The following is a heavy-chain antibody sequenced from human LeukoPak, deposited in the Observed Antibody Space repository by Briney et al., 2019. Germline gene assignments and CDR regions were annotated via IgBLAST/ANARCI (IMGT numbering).Heavy chain of an antibody. CDR1: GFTFSSYG. CDR3: ARDINWALGNP. D-gene: IGHD1-1*01. J-gene: IGHJ5*02. V-gene: IGHV3-74*01. Sequence: GGSLRLACAASGFTFSSYGMSWVRQAPGKGLVWVSRITSDGSSTIYADSVKGRFTSSRDNAKNTLYLQMNSLRVEDTAVYYCARDINWALGNPWGQGTLVIVSS. CDR2: ITSDGSST.